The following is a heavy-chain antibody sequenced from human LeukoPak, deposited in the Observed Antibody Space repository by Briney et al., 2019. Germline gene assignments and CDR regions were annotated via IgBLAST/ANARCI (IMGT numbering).Heavy chain of an antibody. CDR3: AKDTPIEKVPGLGPGS. CDR2: IQFHGSDI. J-gene: IGHJ5*02. D-gene: IGHD2-2*01. CDR1: GFTFTNSG. V-gene: IGHV3-30*02. Sequence: HPGGSLRLSCAASGFTFTNSGMHWVRQAPGRGLGWGAFIQFHGSDIFYAHSVEGRFTISIDNSKNTLYLQMNSLRPEDTAVYYCAKDTPIEKVPGLGPGSWGQGTLVTVSS.